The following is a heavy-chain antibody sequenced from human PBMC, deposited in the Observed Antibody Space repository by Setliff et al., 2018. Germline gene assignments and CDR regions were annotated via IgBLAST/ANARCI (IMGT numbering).Heavy chain of an antibody. CDR1: GGSISSGNYY. V-gene: IGHV4-61*09. Sequence: PSETLSLTCTVSGGSISSGNYYWSWIRQPAGKGLEWIGHIQTSGTTNYNPSLKSRVTISVDTPKNQFSLKLSAVTAADTAVYFCAREDGPNYYYYYMDIWGKGTTVTVSS. CDR3: AREDGPNYYYYYMDI. D-gene: IGHD2-8*01. CDR2: IQTSGTT. J-gene: IGHJ6*03.